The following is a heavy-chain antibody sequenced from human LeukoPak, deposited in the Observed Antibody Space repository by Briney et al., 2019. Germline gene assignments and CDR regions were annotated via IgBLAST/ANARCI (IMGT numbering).Heavy chain of an antibody. CDR2: IFYSGST. CDR1: GGSISGYY. D-gene: IGHD3-22*01. J-gene: IGHJ4*02. CDR3: ARARDLTMIDY. V-gene: IGHV4-59*01. Sequence: SETLSLICSVSGGSISGYYWSWIRQPPGKGLEWIGYIFYSGSTNYNPSLTSRVTVSVDTSKNQFSLNLSSVTAADTAVYYCARARDLTMIDYWGQGTLVAVSS.